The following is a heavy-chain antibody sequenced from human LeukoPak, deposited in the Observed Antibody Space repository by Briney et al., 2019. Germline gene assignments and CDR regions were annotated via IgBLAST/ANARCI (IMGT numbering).Heavy chain of an antibody. CDR2: IHPSGNT. J-gene: IGHJ4*02. Sequence: SETLSLTCTVSGGSISSYYWSWVRQPAGKGLEWIGRIHPSGNTNYNPSLKSRVTPSVDTSKNQFSLKRSSVTAADTAVYYCARGPPPDFDYWGRGTLVTVSS. CDR3: ARGPPPDFDY. CDR1: GGSISSYY. V-gene: IGHV4-4*07.